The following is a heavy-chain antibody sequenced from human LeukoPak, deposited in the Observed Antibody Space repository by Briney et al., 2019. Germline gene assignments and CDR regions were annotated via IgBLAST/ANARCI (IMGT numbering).Heavy chain of an antibody. Sequence: GRSLRLSCVGSGFTFADYGMSWVRQAPGKGLEWVSGINWNSGTVGYADSVTGRFTISRDNAKKSLYLEMNSLRRDDTAFYYCTKSRHYDIWTTYPDSWGQGTLVTVSS. D-gene: IGHD3-9*01. J-gene: IGHJ5*01. CDR1: GFTFADYG. CDR3: TKSRHYDIWTTYPDS. V-gene: IGHV3-9*01. CDR2: INWNSGTV.